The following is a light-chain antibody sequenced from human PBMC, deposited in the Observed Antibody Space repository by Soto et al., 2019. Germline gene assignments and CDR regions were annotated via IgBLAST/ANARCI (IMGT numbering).Light chain of an antibody. V-gene: IGKV1-6*02. J-gene: IGKJ4*01. Sequence: AIQMAQSPSSLSASVGDRVTITCRASQGIGNDVGWYQQKPGQAPKLLIYAAATLQSGVPSRFSGSRSGTDFILTISSLQPEDFATYYCLQEHNYPITFGGGTKVDIK. CDR2: AAA. CDR1: QGIGND. CDR3: LQEHNYPIT.